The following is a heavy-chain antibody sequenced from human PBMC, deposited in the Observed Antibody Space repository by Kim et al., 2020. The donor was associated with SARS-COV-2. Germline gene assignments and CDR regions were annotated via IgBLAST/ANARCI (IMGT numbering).Heavy chain of an antibody. D-gene: IGHD3-10*01. Sequence: GGSLRLSCAASGFTFSSYWMHWVRQAPRKGLVWVSRINRDGSTTNYADSVKGRFTISRDNAKNTLYLQMNSLRAEDTAVYYCARETPVRGEYYFDYWGQGTLVTVSS. CDR1: GFTFSSYW. CDR3: ARETPVRGEYYFDY. CDR2: INRDGSTT. V-gene: IGHV3-74*01. J-gene: IGHJ4*02.